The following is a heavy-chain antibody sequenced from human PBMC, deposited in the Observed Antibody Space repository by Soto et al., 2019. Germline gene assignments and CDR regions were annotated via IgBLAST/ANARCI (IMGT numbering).Heavy chain of an antibody. CDR2: ISPDGRTT. V-gene: IGHV3-74*01. Sequence: PGGSLRRSCAASGFSFSHYWMHLVRQAPGKGLVWVSRISPDGRTTTDADSVKGRFTISRDNAKSTLYLQMNSLTVEDGAVYYCADSSLPTSYWCLGTLVTVSS. J-gene: IGHJ4*02. CDR1: GFSFSHYW. CDR3: ADSSLPTSY. D-gene: IGHD3-10*01.